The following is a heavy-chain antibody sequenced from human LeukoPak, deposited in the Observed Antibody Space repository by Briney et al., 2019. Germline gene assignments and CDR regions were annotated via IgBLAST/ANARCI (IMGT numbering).Heavy chain of an antibody. D-gene: IGHD3-10*01. CDR3: ASLPYGPGYYYYGMDV. Sequence: GASVKVSCKASGYTFTGYYMHWVRQAPGQGLEWMGWINPNSGGTNYAQKFQGRVTMTRDTPISTAYMELSRLRSDDTAVYYCASLPYGPGYYYYGMDVWGQGTTVTVSS. CDR1: GYTFTGYY. V-gene: IGHV1-2*02. CDR2: INPNSGGT. J-gene: IGHJ6*02.